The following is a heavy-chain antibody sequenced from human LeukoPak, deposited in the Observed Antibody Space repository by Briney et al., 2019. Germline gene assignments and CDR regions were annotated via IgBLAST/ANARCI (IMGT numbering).Heavy chain of an antibody. CDR3: ARAPYYYGSGNGDAFDI. CDR2: IIPIFGTA. D-gene: IGHD3-10*01. J-gene: IGHJ3*02. V-gene: IGHV1-69*01. CDR1: GGTFSSYA. Sequence: ASVKVSCKASGGTFSSYAISWVRQAPGQGLEWMGGIIPIFGTANYAQKFQGRVTITAGESTSTAYMELSSLRSEDTAVYYCARAPYYYGSGNGDAFDIWGQGTMVTVSS.